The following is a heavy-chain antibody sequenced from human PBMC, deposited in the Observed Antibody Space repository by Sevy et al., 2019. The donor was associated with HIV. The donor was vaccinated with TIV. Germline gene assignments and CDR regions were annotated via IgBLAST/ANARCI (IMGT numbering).Heavy chain of an antibody. CDR3: ARVLDGAARFGLSGPGWDY. CDR2: ISWNSGSI. V-gene: IGHV3-9*01. J-gene: IGHJ4*02. CDR1: GLTFDDYA. Sequence: GGSLRLSCAASGLTFDDYAMHWVRQAPGKGLEWVSGISWNSGSIGYADSVKGRFTISRDNAKNSLYLQMNSLRAEDTALYYCARVLDGAARFGLSGPGWDYWGQGTLVTVSS. D-gene: IGHD6-6*01.